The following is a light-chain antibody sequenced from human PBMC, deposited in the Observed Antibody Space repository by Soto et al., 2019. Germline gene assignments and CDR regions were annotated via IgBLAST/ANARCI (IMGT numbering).Light chain of an antibody. V-gene: IGLV1-44*01. CDR2: NDN. CDR3: AAWDDSLNGLL. CDR1: SSNVENNF. J-gene: IGLJ3*02. Sequence: QSVLTQPPSASGTPGQRVTISWTGSSSNVENNFLNWYRHLPGTAPKLLMYNDNQRPSGVPDRFSGSKSGTSASLAIIGLHSDDEADYYCAAWDDSLNGLLFGGGTKLTVL.